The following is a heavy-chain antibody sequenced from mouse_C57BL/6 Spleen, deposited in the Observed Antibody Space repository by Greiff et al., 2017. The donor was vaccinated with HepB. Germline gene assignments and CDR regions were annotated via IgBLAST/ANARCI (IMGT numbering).Heavy chain of an antibody. CDR2: ISSGSSTI. D-gene: IGHD1-1*01. J-gene: IGHJ2*01. Sequence: EVQLVESGGGLVKPGGSLKLSCAASGFTFSDYGMHWVRQAPEKGLEWVAYISSGSSTIYYADTVKGRFTISRDNAKNTLFLQMTSLRSEDTAMYYCASNGRNYFDYWGQGTTLTVSS. V-gene: IGHV5-17*01. CDR1: GFTFSDYG. CDR3: ASNGRNYFDY.